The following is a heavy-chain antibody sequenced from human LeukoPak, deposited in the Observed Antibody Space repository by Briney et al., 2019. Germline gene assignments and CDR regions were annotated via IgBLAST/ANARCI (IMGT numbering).Heavy chain of an antibody. Sequence: WASVKVSCKASGYTSTGYYMHWVRQAPGQGLEWMAWINPNSGGTYYAQNFHDRITMTRDTSISTAYMELSRLRSDDTAIYYCARANALYCSSTSCLFDYWGQGTLVTVSS. CDR1: GYTSTGYY. V-gene: IGHV1-2*02. CDR2: INPNSGGT. D-gene: IGHD2-2*01. CDR3: ARANALYCSSTSCLFDY. J-gene: IGHJ4*02.